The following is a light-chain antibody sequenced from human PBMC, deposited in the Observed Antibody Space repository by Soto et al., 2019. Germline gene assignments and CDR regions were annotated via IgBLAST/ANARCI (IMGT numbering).Light chain of an antibody. Sequence: ETVMTQSPAALSVSPGEKITLSCRASQSVSRNLAWSQQRPGQTPRLVIYGASTRATGIPVRFTASESGTEFTLTISSLQSGDFAVYYCQQYHNWPLTFGGGTKVEIK. V-gene: IGKV3-15*01. CDR2: GAS. CDR1: QSVSRN. J-gene: IGKJ4*01. CDR3: QQYHNWPLT.